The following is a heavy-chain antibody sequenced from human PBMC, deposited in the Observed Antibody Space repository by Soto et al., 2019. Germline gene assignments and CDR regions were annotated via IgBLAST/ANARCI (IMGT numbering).Heavy chain of an antibody. CDR2: INAGNGNT. D-gene: IGHD3-3*01. V-gene: IGHV1-3*01. CDR3: ASGGEWYAFDI. CDR1: GYTFTSYA. Sequence: VASVTVSCKASGYTFTSYAMHWVRQAPGQRLEWMGWINAGNGNTKYSQKFQGRVTITRDTSASTAYMELSSLRSEDTAVYYCASGGEWYAFDIWGQGTMVTVSS. J-gene: IGHJ3*02.